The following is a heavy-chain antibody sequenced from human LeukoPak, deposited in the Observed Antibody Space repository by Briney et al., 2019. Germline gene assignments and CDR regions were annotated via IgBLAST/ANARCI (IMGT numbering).Heavy chain of an antibody. CDR1: GYSFTTYW. CDR2: IYPGESDT. CDR3: ARHLVSFNYYYYYMDV. V-gene: IGHV5-51*01. Sequence: GESLKISCKGSGYSFTTYWIGWVRQMPGKGLELLGVIYPGESDTRYSPSFQGQVTISADRSISTAYLQWSSLKASDTAMYYCARHLVSFNYYYYYMDVWGKGTTVTVSS. J-gene: IGHJ6*03. D-gene: IGHD6-13*01.